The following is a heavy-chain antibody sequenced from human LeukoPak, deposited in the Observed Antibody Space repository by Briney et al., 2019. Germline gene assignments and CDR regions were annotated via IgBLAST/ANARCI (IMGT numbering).Heavy chain of an antibody. CDR2: IIPILGIA. J-gene: IGHJ4*02. V-gene: IGHV1-69*04. Sequence: ASVKLSCKASGGTFSSYAISWVRQAPGQGLEWMGRIIPILGIANYAQKFQGRVTITADKSTSTAYMELSSLRSEDTAVYYCARDVAGFDYWGQGTLVTVSS. D-gene: IGHD2-21*01. CDR1: GGTFSSYA. CDR3: ARDVAGFDY.